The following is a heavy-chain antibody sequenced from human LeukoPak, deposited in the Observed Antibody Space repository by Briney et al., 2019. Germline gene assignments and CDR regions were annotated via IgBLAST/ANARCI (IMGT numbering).Heavy chain of an antibody. J-gene: IGHJ3*02. Sequence: GGSLRLSCAASGFIFSSYTVHWVRQAPGKGLEWVALISYDGSNEYSADSVKGRFTISRDNSKNTLYLQMNSLRAEDTAVYYCARDSSPLGATAGPHAFDIWGQGTMVTVSS. V-gene: IGHV3-30-3*01. CDR2: ISYDGSNE. CDR1: GFIFSSYT. D-gene: IGHD1-26*01. CDR3: ARDSSPLGATAGPHAFDI.